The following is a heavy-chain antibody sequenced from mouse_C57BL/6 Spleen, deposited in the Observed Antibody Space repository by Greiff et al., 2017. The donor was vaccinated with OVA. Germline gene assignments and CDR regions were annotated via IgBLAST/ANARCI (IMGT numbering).Heavy chain of an antibody. CDR2: IYPGSGST. CDR1: GYTFTSYW. J-gene: IGHJ2*01. D-gene: IGHD1-1*01. Sequence: QVQLQQPGAELVKPGASVKMSCKASGYTFTSYWITWVKQRPGQGLEWIGDIYPGSGSTTYNETFKSKATLTVDTSSSTAYMQLSSLTSEDAAVYYCARHDYYGSSYNYFDYWGQGTTLTVSS. CDR3: ARHDYYGSSYNYFDY. V-gene: IGHV1-55*01.